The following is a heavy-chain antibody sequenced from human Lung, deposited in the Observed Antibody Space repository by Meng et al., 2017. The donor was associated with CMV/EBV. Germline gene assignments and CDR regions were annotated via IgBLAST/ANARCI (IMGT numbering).Heavy chain of an antibody. Sequence: SQTLSLTCVVSGGTSTDYYWSWIRQPPEKGLEWIGEINHSGSTNYNLLLKSRITIPVDRSKNQISLKLSSVTAADTAVYYCVRVSGDCSGSRFPPYYYGLDVWGQGTTVXVSS. V-gene: IGHV4-34*01. CDR1: GGTSTDYY. D-gene: IGHD2-15*01. CDR3: VRVSGDCSGSRFPPYYYGLDV. J-gene: IGHJ6*02. CDR2: INHSGST.